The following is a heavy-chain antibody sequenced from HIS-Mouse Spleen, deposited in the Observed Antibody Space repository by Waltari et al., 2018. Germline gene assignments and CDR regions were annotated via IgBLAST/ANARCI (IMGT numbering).Heavy chain of an antibody. Sequence: QLQLQESGPGLVKPSETLSLTCTVPGGSISSSSYYGGWIRQPPGKGLGWIGSIYYCGSTYSNPSLKSRVTISVDTSKNQFSLKLSSVTAADTAVYYCARLAAAGTYWGQGTLVTVSS. CDR1: GGSISSSSYY. V-gene: IGHV4-39*07. CDR2: IYYCGST. D-gene: IGHD6-13*01. J-gene: IGHJ4*02. CDR3: ARLAAAGTY.